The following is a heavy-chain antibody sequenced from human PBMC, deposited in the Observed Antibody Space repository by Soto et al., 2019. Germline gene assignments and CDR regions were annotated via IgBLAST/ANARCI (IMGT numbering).Heavy chain of an antibody. CDR1: GDSISNFY. V-gene: IGHV4-59*08. J-gene: IGHJ4*02. D-gene: IGHD6-6*01. Sequence: PSETLSLTCTVSGDSISNFYWSWIRQPPGKELEWIGYISYSGITNYNPSLKSRVTMSVDTSKNQFSLNLSSVTATDTAVYYCARHAYEGSSTTYFAYWGQGALVTVSS. CDR3: ARHAYEGSSTTYFAY. CDR2: ISYSGIT.